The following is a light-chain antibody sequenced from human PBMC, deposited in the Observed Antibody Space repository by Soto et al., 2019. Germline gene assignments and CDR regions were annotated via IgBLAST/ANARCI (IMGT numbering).Light chain of an antibody. V-gene: IGKV1-12*01. CDR2: GAS. J-gene: IGKJ4*01. Sequence: IQMTQSPSSVSASVGDSVTITCRASQLISSWLAWYQVKPGKAPKLLIYGASNRESGVPSRFSGSESGTLFTLTINSLQPEDSATYYCQQASSFPLPFGGGTTVEI. CDR1: QLISSW. CDR3: QQASSFPLP.